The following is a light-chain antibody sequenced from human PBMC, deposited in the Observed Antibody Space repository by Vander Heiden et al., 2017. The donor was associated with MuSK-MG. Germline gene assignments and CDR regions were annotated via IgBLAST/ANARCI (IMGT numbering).Light chain of an antibody. CDR2: DVN. CDR1: SSDVGGYNY. Sequence: QSALTQPASVSGSPGQSITISCTGTSSDVGGYNYVSWYQQHPGKAPKLMIYDVNNRPPGGADRYPGSKSGNTASVTITRLQAEDEADDYCSSYSSSSTRRGVFGTGTKVTVL. V-gene: IGLV2-14*01. J-gene: IGLJ1*01. CDR3: SSYSSSSTRRGV.